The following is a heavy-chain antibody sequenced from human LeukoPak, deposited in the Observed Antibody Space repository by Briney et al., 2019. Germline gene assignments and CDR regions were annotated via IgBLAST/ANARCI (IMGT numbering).Heavy chain of an antibody. CDR3: ARDRYGMDV. V-gene: IGHV4-59*01. CDR1: GGSISSYY. J-gene: IGHJ6*02. Sequence: SETLSLTCTVSGGSISSYYWSWIRQPPGKGLEWIGYIYYSGSTNYNPSLKSRVTISVDTSKNQFSLKLSSVTAADAAVYYCARDRYGMDVWGQGTTVTVSS. CDR2: IYYSGST.